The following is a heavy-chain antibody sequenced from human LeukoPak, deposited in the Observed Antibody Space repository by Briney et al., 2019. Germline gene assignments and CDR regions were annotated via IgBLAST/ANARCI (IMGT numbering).Heavy chain of an antibody. CDR3: AKGQYASGWNSGNY. D-gene: IGHD1/OR15-1a*01. V-gene: IGHV3-23*01. J-gene: IGHJ4*02. Sequence: PGGSLRLSCAASGFTLSCYAMNWVRQAPGKGLEWVSSISGGHGGTYYADSVKGRFTISRDDSKNTLYLQVNSLRAEDTAVYYCAKGQYASGWNSGNYWGQGTLVTVSS. CDR1: GFTLSCYA. CDR2: ISGGHGGT.